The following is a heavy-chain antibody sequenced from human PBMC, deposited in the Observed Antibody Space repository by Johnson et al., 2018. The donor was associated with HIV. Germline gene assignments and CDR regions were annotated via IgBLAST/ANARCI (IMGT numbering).Heavy chain of an antibody. D-gene: IGHD1-7*01. CDR2: ISYDGSNK. J-gene: IGHJ3*02. Sequence: HWVRQAPGKGLEWVAVISYDGSNKYYADSVKGRFTISRDNSKNTLYLQMNSLRAEDTAVYYCAKVYNWNSLKGAFDIWGQGTMVTVSS. V-gene: IGHV3-30-3*02. CDR3: AKVYNWNSLKGAFDI.